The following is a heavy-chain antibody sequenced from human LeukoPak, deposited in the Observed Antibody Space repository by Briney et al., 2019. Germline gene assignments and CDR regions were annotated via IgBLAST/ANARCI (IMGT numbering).Heavy chain of an antibody. CDR3: ARGKLGPDNWFDP. CDR1: GFTFSSYS. J-gene: IGHJ5*02. Sequence: GSLRLSCAASGFTFSSYSMNWVRQAPGKGLEWVSSISSSSSYIYYADSVKGRFTISRDDAKNSLYLQMNSLRAEDTAVYYRARGKLGPDNWFDPWGQGTLVTVSS. V-gene: IGHV3-21*01. D-gene: IGHD6-13*01. CDR2: ISSSSSYI.